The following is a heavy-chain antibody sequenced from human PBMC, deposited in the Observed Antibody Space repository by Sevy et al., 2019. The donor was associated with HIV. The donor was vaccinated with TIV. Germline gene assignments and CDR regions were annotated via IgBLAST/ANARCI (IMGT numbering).Heavy chain of an antibody. D-gene: IGHD2-2*01. CDR1: GFTFSSYG. J-gene: IGHJ6*02. V-gene: IGHV3-30*18. Sequence: GGSLRLSCAASGFTFSSYGMHWVRQAPGKGLEWVAVISYDGSNKYYADSVKGRFTISRDNSKNTLYLQRNSLRAEDTAVYYCAKVGIYCSSTSCSHYYYGMDVWGQGTTVTVSS. CDR3: AKVGIYCSSTSCSHYYYGMDV. CDR2: ISYDGSNK.